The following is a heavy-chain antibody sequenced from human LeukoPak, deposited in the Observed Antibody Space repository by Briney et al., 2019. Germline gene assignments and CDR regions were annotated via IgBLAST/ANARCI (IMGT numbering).Heavy chain of an antibody. Sequence: ASVKVSCKASGYTFTSYGITWLRQAPGQGLEWMGWMNPNSGNTGYAQKFQGRVTMTRNTSISTAYMELSSLRSEDTAVYYCASRRADFWSGYYNPPDAFDIWGQGTMVTVSS. CDR1: GYTFTSYG. D-gene: IGHD3-3*01. V-gene: IGHV1-8*02. CDR2: MNPNSGNT. CDR3: ASRRADFWSGYYNPPDAFDI. J-gene: IGHJ3*02.